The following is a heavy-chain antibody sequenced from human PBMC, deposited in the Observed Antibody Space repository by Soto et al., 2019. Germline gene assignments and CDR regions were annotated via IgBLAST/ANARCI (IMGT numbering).Heavy chain of an antibody. D-gene: IGHD3-10*01. J-gene: IGHJ6*02. Sequence: GGSLRLSCAASGFTFSSYGMHWVRQAPGKGLEWVAVIWYDGSNKYYADSVKGRFTISRDNSKNTLYLQMNSLRAEGTAVYYCARDDYYGSGSYYDYYYYGMDVWGQGTTVTVSS. CDR1: GFTFSSYG. CDR3: ARDDYYGSGSYYDYYYYGMDV. CDR2: IWYDGSNK. V-gene: IGHV3-33*01.